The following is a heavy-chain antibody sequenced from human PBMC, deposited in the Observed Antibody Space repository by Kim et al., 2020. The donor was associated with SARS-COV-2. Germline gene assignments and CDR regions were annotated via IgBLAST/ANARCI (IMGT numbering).Heavy chain of an antibody. V-gene: IGHV3-33*01. Sequence: YYADSVKGRFTISRGNSRNALYLQMNSLRAEDTAVYYCARGFGSGYFQQWSQGTLVTVSS. CDR3: ARGFGSGYFQQ. J-gene: IGHJ1*01. D-gene: IGHD1-26*01.